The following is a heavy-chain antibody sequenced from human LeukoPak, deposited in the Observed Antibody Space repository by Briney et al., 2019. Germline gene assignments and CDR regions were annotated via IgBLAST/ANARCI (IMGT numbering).Heavy chain of an antibody. Sequence: ASVKVSCKVSRYTLTELSMHWVRQAPGKGLEWMGGFDPEDGETIYAQKFQGRVTMTRDMSTSTDYMELSSLRSEDTAIYYCARDNSVGDNAWWFDPWGQGTLVTVSS. D-gene: IGHD1-26*01. V-gene: IGHV1-24*01. CDR2: FDPEDGET. CDR1: RYTLTELS. J-gene: IGHJ5*02. CDR3: ARDNSVGDNAWWFDP.